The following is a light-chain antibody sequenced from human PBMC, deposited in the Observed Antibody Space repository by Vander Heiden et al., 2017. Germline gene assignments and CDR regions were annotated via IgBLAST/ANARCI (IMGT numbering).Light chain of an antibody. CDR3: GTWDNSLTAGWV. V-gene: IGLV1-51*01. CDR1: SSNIGNNY. CDR2: DNS. J-gene: IGLJ3*02. Sequence: QSVLPQPPSVSAAPGQKVTISCSGSSSNIGNNYVSWYQHLPGTAPKLLIYDNSKRPSGIPDRFSGSKSGTSATLDITGLQTGDEADYYCGTWDNSLTAGWVFGGGTKLTVL.